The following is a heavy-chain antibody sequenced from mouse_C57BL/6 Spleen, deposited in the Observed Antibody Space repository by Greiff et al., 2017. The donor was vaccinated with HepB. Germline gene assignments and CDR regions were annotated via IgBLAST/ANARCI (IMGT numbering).Heavy chain of an antibody. V-gene: IGHV10-1*01. CDR2: IRSKSNNYAT. D-gene: IGHD1-1*01. Sequence: DVKLVESGGGLVQPKGSLKLSCAASGFSFNTYAMNWVRQAPGKGLEWVARIRSKSNNYATYYADSVKDRFTISRDDSESMLYLQMNNLKTEDTAMYYCVRSYGYAMDYWGQGTSVTVSS. J-gene: IGHJ4*01. CDR3: VRSYGYAMDY. CDR1: GFSFNTYA.